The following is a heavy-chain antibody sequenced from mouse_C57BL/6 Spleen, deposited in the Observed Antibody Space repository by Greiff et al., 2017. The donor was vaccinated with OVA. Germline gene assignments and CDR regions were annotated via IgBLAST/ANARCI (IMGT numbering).Heavy chain of an antibody. D-gene: IGHD2-1*01. CDR1: GFTFSDFY. Sequence: EVKLVESGGGLVQSGRSLRLSCATSGFTFSDFYMEWVRQAPGKGLEWIASSRNKANDYTPEYSASVKGRFIVSRDTSQSILYLQMNALRAEDTAIYYCARDAGGNYYYLDYWGQGTTLTVSS. CDR2: SRNKANDYTP. J-gene: IGHJ2*01. V-gene: IGHV7-1*01. CDR3: ARDAGGNYYYLDY.